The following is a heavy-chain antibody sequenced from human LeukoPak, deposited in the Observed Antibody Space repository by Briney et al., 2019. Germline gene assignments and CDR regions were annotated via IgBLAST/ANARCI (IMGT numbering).Heavy chain of an antibody. J-gene: IGHJ4*02. CDR2: IYYCGST. V-gene: IGHV4-39*01. CDR3: ARHLLRFLEWSSLYFDY. CDR1: GGSISSSSYY. D-gene: IGHD3-3*01. Sequence: SETLSLTCTVSGGSISSSSYYWGWIRQPPGKGLEWIGCIYYCGSTYYNPSLKSRVTISVDTSKNQFSLKLSSVTAADTAVYYCARHLLRFLEWSSLYFDYWGQGTLVTVSS.